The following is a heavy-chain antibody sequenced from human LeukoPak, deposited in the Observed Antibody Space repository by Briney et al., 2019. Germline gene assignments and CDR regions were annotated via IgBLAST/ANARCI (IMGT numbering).Heavy chain of an antibody. CDR1: GFTVSSNY. Sequence: GGSLRLSCAASGFTVSSNYMSWLRQAPGKGLEWVAVISYDGSNKYYTDSVKGRFTISRDNAKNSLYLQMNSLRAEDTAVYYCARAFGGSYSCFDYWGQGTLVTVSS. V-gene: IGHV3-30*03. CDR2: ISYDGSNK. J-gene: IGHJ4*02. D-gene: IGHD1-26*01. CDR3: ARAFGGSYSCFDY.